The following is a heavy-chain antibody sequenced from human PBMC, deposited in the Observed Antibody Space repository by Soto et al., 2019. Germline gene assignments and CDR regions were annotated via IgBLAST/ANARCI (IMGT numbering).Heavy chain of an antibody. CDR2: IKKDGSEK. Sequence: EVQLVESGGGLVQPGGSLRLSCAASGFTFSTYWMFWVRQAPGKGLEWVATIKKDGSEKLYVDSVKGRFTISRDNAKNSLHLQMNSLRVEDTAVYFCAGAPGWLIENWGQXXL. D-gene: IGHD5-12*01. CDR3: AGAPGWLIEN. J-gene: IGHJ4*02. CDR1: GFTFSTYW. V-gene: IGHV3-7*04.